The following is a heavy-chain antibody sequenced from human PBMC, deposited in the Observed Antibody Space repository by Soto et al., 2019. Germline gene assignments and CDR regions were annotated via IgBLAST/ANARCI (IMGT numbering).Heavy chain of an antibody. J-gene: IGHJ6*02. CDR1: GGTFSSYA. CDR3: SSRGYSYGPYYYGMDV. Sequence: QVQLVQSGAEVKKPGSSVKVSCKASGGTFSSYAISWVRQAPGQGLEWMGGIIPIFGTANYAQKFQGRVTITADESTSTAYMELSSLRSEDTAVYYCSSRGYSYGPYYYGMDVWGQGTTVTVSS. V-gene: IGHV1-69*01. CDR2: IIPIFGTA. D-gene: IGHD5-18*01.